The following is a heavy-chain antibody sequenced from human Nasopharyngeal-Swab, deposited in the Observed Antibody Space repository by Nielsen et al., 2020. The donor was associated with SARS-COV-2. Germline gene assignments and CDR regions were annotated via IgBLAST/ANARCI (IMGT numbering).Heavy chain of an antibody. J-gene: IGHJ4*02. CDR3: AKDLFNPAFDY. D-gene: IGHD1-14*01. V-gene: IGHV3-23*01. CDR2: ISGSGGST. Sequence: GESLKISCAASGFTFSSYAMSWVRQAPGKGLEWVSAISGSGGSTYYADSEKGRFTISRDNSKNTLYLQMNGLRAEDTAVYYCAKDLFNPAFDYWGQGTLVTVSS. CDR1: GFTFSSYA.